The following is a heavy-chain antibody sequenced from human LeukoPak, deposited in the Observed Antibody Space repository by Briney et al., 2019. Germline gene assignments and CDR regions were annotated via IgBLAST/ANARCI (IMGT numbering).Heavy chain of an antibody. D-gene: IGHD3-3*01. CDR1: GGSISSCY. V-gene: IGHV4-59*01. J-gene: IGHJ3*02. Sequence: SETLSLTCTVSGGSISSCYWSWIRQPPGKGLEWIGYIYYSGSTNYNPSLKSRVTISVDTSKNQFSLKLSSVTAADTAVYYCARDPGFFEWLGAFDIWGQGTMVTVSS. CDR2: IYYSGST. CDR3: ARDPGFFEWLGAFDI.